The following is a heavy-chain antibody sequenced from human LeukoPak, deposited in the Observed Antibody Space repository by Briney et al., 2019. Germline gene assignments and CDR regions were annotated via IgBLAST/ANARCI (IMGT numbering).Heavy chain of an antibody. Sequence: SETLSLTCTVSGGSISSYYWSWIRQPPGKGLEWIGYIYYSGSTNYNPSLKSRVTISVDTSKNQFSLKLSSVTAADTAVYYCARDRAIYGMDVWGQGTTVTVSS. CDR1: GGSISSYY. CDR2: IYYSGST. J-gene: IGHJ6*02. V-gene: IGHV4-59*01. D-gene: IGHD3-10*01. CDR3: ARDRAIYGMDV.